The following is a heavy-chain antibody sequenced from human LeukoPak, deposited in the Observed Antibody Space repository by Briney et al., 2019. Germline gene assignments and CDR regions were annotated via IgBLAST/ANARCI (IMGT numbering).Heavy chain of an antibody. CDR2: IHHSGST. CDR1: GGSISSYY. J-gene: IGHJ4*02. V-gene: IGHV4-59*01. Sequence: LETLSLTCTVSGGSISSYYWSWIRQPPGKGLEWIGYIHHSGSTNYNPSLKSRVTILVDTSKNQFSLNLSSVTAADTAVYYCARDRVDGYNSGPFDCWGQGTLVTVSS. CDR3: ARDRVDGYNSGPFDC. D-gene: IGHD5-24*01.